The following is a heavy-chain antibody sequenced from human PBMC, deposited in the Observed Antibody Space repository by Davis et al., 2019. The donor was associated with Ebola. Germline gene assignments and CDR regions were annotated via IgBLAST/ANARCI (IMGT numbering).Heavy chain of an antibody. Sequence: GESLKISCAASGFTFSSHWTHWVRQVPGKGLVWVSRINGDGSRTSYADSVKGRFTISRDNAKNTLYLQMNSLRAENTAVYYCARDSIEGATTFDYWGQGTLVTVSS. CDR2: INGDGSRT. V-gene: IGHV3-74*01. CDR1: GFTFSSHW. D-gene: IGHD1-26*01. J-gene: IGHJ4*02. CDR3: ARDSIEGATTFDY.